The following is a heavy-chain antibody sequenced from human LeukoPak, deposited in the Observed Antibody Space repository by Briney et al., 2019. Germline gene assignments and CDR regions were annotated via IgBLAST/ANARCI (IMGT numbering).Heavy chain of an antibody. J-gene: IGHJ4*02. CDR2: INTNTGNP. D-gene: IGHD3-22*01. Sequence: GASVKVSCKASGYTFTSYAMNWVRQAPGQGLEWMGWINTNTGNPTYAQGFTGRFVFSLDTSVSTAYLQISSLKAEDTAVYYCARAPQNTYYYDSGADLPDYWGQGTLVTVSS. V-gene: IGHV7-4-1*02. CDR3: ARAPQNTYYYDSGADLPDY. CDR1: GYTFTSYA.